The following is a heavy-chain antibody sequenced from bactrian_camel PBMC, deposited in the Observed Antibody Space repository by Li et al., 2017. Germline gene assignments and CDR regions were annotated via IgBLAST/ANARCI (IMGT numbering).Heavy chain of an antibody. V-gene: IGHV3S28*01. Sequence: QLVESGGGSVQAGGSLRLECVGSGYGFSSKCMGWLRQATGKEREGVGTISPGGSGTSYDDSVKGRFTIFRDNAKNTLYLQMNSLKPEDTAIFYCAVEGDGDYCVPGALVFGIWDQGTQVTVS. CDR3: AVEGDGDYCVPGALVFGI. J-gene: IGHJ4*01. D-gene: IGHD3*01. CDR2: ISPGGSGT. CDR1: GYGFSSKC.